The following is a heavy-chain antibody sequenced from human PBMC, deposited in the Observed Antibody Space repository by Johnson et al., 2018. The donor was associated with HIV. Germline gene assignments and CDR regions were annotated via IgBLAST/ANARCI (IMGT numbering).Heavy chain of an antibody. D-gene: IGHD3-16*02. Sequence: QVQLVESGGGLVKPGGSLRLSCAASGFTFSDYYMSWIRQAPGKGLEWVSYISSSGSTIYYADSVKGRFTISRDNAKNSLSLQVNSLRAEDTAVYYCARLEVTYDYSWGSYRPDAFDIWGQGTMVTVSS. V-gene: IGHV3-11*04. CDR3: ARLEVTYDYSWGSYRPDAFDI. CDR2: ISSSGSTI. J-gene: IGHJ3*02. CDR1: GFTFSDYY.